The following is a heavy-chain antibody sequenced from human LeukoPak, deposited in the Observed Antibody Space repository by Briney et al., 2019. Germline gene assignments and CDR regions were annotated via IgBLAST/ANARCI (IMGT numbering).Heavy chain of an antibody. Sequence: GVTLSCSCAASGFTFSSNSLKWVRHAPGQGLVWVSSISSSSDYIYYEDSVKVRFTISRDNAKNSLYLQMNSVRAEDTALYYCARAIDCSSISCYGAGDWWGQGTLVTVSS. CDR2: ISSSSDYI. D-gene: IGHD2-2*01. J-gene: IGHJ4*02. CDR3: ARAIDCSSISCYGAGDW. V-gene: IGHV3-21*01. CDR1: GFTFSSNS.